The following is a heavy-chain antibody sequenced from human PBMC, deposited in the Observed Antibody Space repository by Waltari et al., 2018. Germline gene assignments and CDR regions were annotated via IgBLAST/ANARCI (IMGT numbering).Heavy chain of an antibody. J-gene: IGHJ5*02. Sequence: QLQLQESGPGLVKPSETLSLTCTVSGGSISSSSYYWGWIRQPPGKGLEWIGSIYYSWSTYYNPSLRSRVTISVDTSKNQFSLKLSSVTAADTAVYYCAPGNYDYGLPWGQGTLVTVSS. CDR2: IYYSWST. CDR3: APGNYDYGLP. CDR1: GGSISSSSYY. D-gene: IGHD4-17*01. V-gene: IGHV4-39*01.